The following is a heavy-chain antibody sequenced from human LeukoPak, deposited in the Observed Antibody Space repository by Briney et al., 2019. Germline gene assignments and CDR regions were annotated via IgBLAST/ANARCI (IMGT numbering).Heavy chain of an antibody. CDR2: IFHRGGT. D-gene: IGHD2-15*01. Sequence: SETLSLTCTVSNDSISSGDYYWNWIRQPPGKGLEWIGYIFHRGGTSYNPSLKSRILFSVDTSQNQFSLKLNSVTVADTAVYYCVREILYCSGGSCYRGPFDNWGQGTLVTVSA. CDR1: NDSISSGDYY. CDR3: VREILYCSGGSCYRGPFDN. V-gene: IGHV4-30-4*01. J-gene: IGHJ4*02.